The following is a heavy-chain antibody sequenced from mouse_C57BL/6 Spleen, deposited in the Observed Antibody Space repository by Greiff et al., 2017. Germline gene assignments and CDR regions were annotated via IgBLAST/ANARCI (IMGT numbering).Heavy chain of an antibody. Sequence: QVQLKQPGAELVMPGASVKLSCKASGYTFTSYWMHWVKQRPGQGLEWIGEIDPSDSYTNYNQKFKGKSTLTVDKSSSTAYMQLSSLTSEDSAVYYCARSAAQVPWFAYWGQGTLVTVSA. CDR2: IDPSDSYT. V-gene: IGHV1-69*01. D-gene: IGHD3-2*02. CDR1: GYTFTSYW. J-gene: IGHJ3*01. CDR3: ARSAAQVPWFAY.